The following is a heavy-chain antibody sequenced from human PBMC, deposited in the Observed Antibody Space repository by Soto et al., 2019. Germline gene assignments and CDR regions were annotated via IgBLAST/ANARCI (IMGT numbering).Heavy chain of an antibody. CDR1: GFSFDEYA. Sequence: EVQLVESGGGLVQPGRSLRLSCAASGFSFDEYAMHWVRQAPGKGLEWVSGISWNSGTMGYGDSVKGRFTISRDNAKNSLYLQRNSLRAEDTALYYCANGFCSSTRCLTYSYMDVWGKGTTVTVSS. D-gene: IGHD2-2*01. CDR2: ISWNSGTM. J-gene: IGHJ6*03. V-gene: IGHV3-9*01. CDR3: ANGFCSSTRCLTYSYMDV.